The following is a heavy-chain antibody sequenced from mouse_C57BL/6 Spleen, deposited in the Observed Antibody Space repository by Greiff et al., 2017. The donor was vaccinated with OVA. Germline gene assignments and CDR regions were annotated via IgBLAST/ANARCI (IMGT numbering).Heavy chain of an antibody. CDR1: GYTFTDYN. D-gene: IGHD3-3*01. Sequence: VQLKQSGPELVKPGASVKIPCKASGYTFTDYNMDWVKQSHGKSLEWIGDINPNNGGTIYNQKFKGKATLTVDKSSSTAYMERRSLTSEDTAVYYCARRDLTWFAYWGQGTLVTVSA. V-gene: IGHV1-18*01. J-gene: IGHJ3*01. CDR2: INPNNGGT. CDR3: ARRDLTWFAY.